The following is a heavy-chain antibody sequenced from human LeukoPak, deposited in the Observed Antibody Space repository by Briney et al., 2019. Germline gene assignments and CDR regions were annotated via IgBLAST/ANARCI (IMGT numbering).Heavy chain of an antibody. CDR3: AKLPTVTIFFDY. J-gene: IGHJ4*02. Sequence: PGGSLRLSCAASGFTFSSYGMMWVRQAPGKGLEWVSGISGSGGSTYYADSVKGRFTISRDNSKNTLYLQMNSLRAEDTAVYYCAKLPTVTIFFDYWGQGTLVTVSS. D-gene: IGHD4-17*01. CDR1: GFTFSSYG. V-gene: IGHV3-23*01. CDR2: ISGSGGST.